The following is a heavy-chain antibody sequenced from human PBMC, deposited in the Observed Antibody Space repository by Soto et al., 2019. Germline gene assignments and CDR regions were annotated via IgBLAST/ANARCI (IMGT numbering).Heavy chain of an antibody. J-gene: IGHJ4*02. CDR3: ARGGVSGCFDY. CDR1: GFTFSSYG. V-gene: IGHV3-33*01. Sequence: QVQLVESGGGVVQPGRSLRLSCAASGFTFSSYGMHWVRQAPGKGLEWVAVIWYDGSNKYYADSVKGRFTISRDNSKNRLYLQMNSLRAEDTAVYYCARGGVSGCFDYWGQGTLVTVSS. D-gene: IGHD6-19*01. CDR2: IWYDGSNK.